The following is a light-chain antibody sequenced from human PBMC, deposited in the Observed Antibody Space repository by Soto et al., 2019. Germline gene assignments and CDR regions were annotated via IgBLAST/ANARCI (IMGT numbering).Light chain of an antibody. CDR2: GAS. Sequence: DIQMTQSPSSLSASLGDRVTITCQASQDISNHLNWYQQKPGKAPKVLIYGASNLERGLPSRFSGRGSGTDFTFTISSLQPKDIGTYYCKHYGDLPLFTFGPGTTVDIK. J-gene: IGKJ3*01. CDR1: QDISNH. CDR3: KHYGDLPLFT. V-gene: IGKV1-33*01.